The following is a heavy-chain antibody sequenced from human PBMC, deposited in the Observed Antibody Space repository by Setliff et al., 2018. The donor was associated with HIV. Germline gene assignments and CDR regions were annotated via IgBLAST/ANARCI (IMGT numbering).Heavy chain of an antibody. CDR3: ARLMVGATGRYAFDV. Sequence: PSETLSLTCTVSGGSISSSNWWSWLRQPPGKGLEWIGKIYHSGNTGSNPSLKSRVTISIDKAKSQVSLRLNTVTAADTAVYFCARLMVGATGRYAFDVWGQGTLVTVS. CDR1: GGSISSSNW. V-gene: IGHV4-4*02. CDR2: IYHSGNT. J-gene: IGHJ3*01. D-gene: IGHD1-26*01.